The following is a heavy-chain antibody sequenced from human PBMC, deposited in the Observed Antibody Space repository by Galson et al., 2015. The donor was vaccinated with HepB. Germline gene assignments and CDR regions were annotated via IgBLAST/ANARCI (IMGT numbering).Heavy chain of an antibody. J-gene: IGHJ4*02. CDR1: GGTFSSYA. Sequence: SVKVSCKASGGTFSSYAISWVRQAPGQGLEWMGGISAYNGNTNYAQKLQGRVTMTTDTSTSTAYMELRSLRSDDTAVYYCARDAPQITMIVAAPDYWGQGTLVTVSS. CDR3: ARDAPQITMIVAAPDY. D-gene: IGHD3-22*01. V-gene: IGHV1-18*01. CDR2: ISAYNGNT.